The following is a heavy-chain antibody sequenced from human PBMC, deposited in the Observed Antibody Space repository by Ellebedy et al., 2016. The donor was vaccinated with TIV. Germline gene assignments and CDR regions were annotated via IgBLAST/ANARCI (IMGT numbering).Heavy chain of an antibody. CDR2: IYYSGST. J-gene: IGHJ4*02. Sequence: SETLSLTCTVSGGSISSYYWSWIRQPPGKGLEWIGYIYYSGSTNYNPSLKSRVTLSVDTSKNQFSLKLSSVTAADTAVYYCARVDLRGYGDYGGFDYWGQGTLVTVSS. D-gene: IGHD4-17*01. CDR1: GGSISSYY. CDR3: ARVDLRGYGDYGGFDY. V-gene: IGHV4-59*08.